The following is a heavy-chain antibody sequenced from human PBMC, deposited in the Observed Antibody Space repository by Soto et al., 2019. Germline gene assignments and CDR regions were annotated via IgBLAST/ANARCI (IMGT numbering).Heavy chain of an antibody. CDR1: GFTFSSYA. D-gene: IGHD1-1*01. CDR3: AKGAGRATGTMRGWFDP. CDR2: VSASGGNT. J-gene: IGHJ5*02. Sequence: GGSLRLSCAASGFTFSSYAMSWVRQAPGKGLEWVSAVSASGGNTFYADSVKGRFTVSRDESKNTLFLQMNSLRVEDTALYYCAKGAGRATGTMRGWFDPWGQGTLVTVSS. V-gene: IGHV3-23*01.